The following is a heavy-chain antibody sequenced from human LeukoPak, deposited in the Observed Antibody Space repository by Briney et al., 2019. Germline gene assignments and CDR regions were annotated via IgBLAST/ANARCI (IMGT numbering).Heavy chain of an antibody. CDR1: GYSFTSYW. CDR2: IYPGDSDT. J-gene: IGHJ5*02. V-gene: IGHV5-51*01. Sequence: GESLKISCKGSGYSFTSYWIGWVRQMPGKGLEWMGIIYPGDSDTRYSPSFQGQVTISADKSISTAYLQWSSLKASDTAMYYCARQSPYCTSTSCSATWFDPWGQGTLVTVSS. CDR3: ARQSPYCTSTSCSATWFDP. D-gene: IGHD2-2*01.